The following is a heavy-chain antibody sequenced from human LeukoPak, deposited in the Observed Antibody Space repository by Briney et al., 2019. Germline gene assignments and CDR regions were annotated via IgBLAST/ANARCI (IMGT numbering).Heavy chain of an antibody. CDR3: ARDCSSTSCYGGSAFDI. Sequence: GASVKVSCKASGGTFSSYAISWVRQAPGQGLEWMGGIIPIFGTANYAQKFQGRVTITADESTSTAYMELSSLRSEDTAVYYCARDCSSTSCYGGSAFDIWGQGTMVTVSS. V-gene: IGHV1-69*13. D-gene: IGHD2-2*01. CDR2: IIPIFGTA. J-gene: IGHJ3*02. CDR1: GGTFSSYA.